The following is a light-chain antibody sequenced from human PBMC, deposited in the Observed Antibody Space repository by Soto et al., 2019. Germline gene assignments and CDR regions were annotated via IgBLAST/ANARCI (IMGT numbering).Light chain of an antibody. V-gene: IGKV1-8*01. CDR1: QGISIS. Sequence: AIRMTQSPSSLSASTGDRVTITCRASQGISISLAWYQQKPGKAPKLLIYAASTLQSGVPSRFSGSGSGTDFTLTISCLQSEDFATYYCQQYYSYPLTFGGGTKVDIK. J-gene: IGKJ4*01. CDR2: AAS. CDR3: QQYYSYPLT.